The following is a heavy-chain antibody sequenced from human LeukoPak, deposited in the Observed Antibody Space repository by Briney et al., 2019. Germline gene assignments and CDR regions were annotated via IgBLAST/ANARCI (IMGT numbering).Heavy chain of an antibody. CDR2: IYPGDSDT. Sequence: GESLKISCKGSGYSFTSYWIGWVRQMPGKGLEWMGIIYPGDSDTRYSPSFQGQVTISADKSISTAYLQWSSLKASDTAMYYCARQPRAYDSSGWSLDYWGQGTLATVSS. CDR3: ARQPRAYDSSGWSLDY. D-gene: IGHD3-22*01. CDR1: GYSFTSYW. J-gene: IGHJ4*02. V-gene: IGHV5-51*01.